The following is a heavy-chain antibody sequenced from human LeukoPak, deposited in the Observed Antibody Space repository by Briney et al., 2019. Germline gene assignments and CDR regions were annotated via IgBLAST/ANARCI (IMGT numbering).Heavy chain of an antibody. J-gene: IGHJ4*02. CDR2: INHSGST. D-gene: IGHD2-2*01. CDR3: ARPYCSSTSCPYRGYCDY. CDR1: GFNFSSYA. V-gene: IGHV4-34*01. Sequence: GSLRLSCAASGFNFSSYAMHWARQAPGKGLEWSGEINHSGSTNYNQSLKSRVTISVDTSKNQFSLKLSSVTAADTAVYYCARPYCSSTSCPYRGYCDYGGQGTLVTVSS.